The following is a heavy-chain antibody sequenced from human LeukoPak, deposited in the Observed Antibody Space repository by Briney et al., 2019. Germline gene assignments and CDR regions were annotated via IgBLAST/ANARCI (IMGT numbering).Heavy chain of an antibody. D-gene: IGHD4-17*01. CDR1: GGSISSYY. CDR2: IYYSGST. J-gene: IGHJ6*02. Sequence: PSETLSLTCTVSGGSISSYYWSWIRQPPGKGLEWIGYIYYSGSTYYNPSLKSRVTISVDTSKNQFSLKLSSVTAADTAVYYCARDAPLRVYGDYSAGLDVWGQGTTVTVSS. V-gene: IGHV4-59*12. CDR3: ARDAPLRVYGDYSAGLDV.